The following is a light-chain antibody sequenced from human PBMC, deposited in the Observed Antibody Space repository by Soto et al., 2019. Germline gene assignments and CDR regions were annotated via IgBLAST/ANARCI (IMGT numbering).Light chain of an antibody. CDR3: CSYAGSYTLL. V-gene: IGLV2-11*01. CDR1: SSDVGGYNY. CDR2: DVN. J-gene: IGLJ2*01. Sequence: QAVVTQPRSVSGSPGQSVTISCTGTSSDVGGYNYVSWYQHHPGKAPTLMIYDVNKRPSGVPDRFSGSKSGYTASLTISGLQAEDEAEYHCCSYAGSYTLLFGGGTKLTVL.